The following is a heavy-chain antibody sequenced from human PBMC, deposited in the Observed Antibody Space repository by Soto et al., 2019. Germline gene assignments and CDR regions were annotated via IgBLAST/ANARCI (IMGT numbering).Heavy chain of an antibody. CDR3: AKPWDDFWSGWAYAFDI. J-gene: IGHJ3*02. CDR2: ISGSGGST. D-gene: IGHD3-3*01. CDR1: GFTFSSYA. Sequence: GGSLRLSCAASGFTFSSYAMSWVRQAPGKGLEWVSAISGSGGSTYYADSVKGRFTISRDNSKNTLYLQMNSLRAEDTAVYYCAKPWDDFWSGWAYAFDIWGQGTMVTVSS. V-gene: IGHV3-23*01.